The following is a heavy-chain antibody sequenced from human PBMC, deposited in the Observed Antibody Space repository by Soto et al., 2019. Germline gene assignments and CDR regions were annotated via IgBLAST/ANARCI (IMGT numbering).Heavy chain of an antibody. Sequence: SETLSLTCAVSGVSVTNGDYYWTWMRQSPGKGLEWIGNIYYTETTNYNPSLNSRLSISVDTSRNQFSLQLTSVTAADTAIYYCARQRRGGYWFDPWGQGTLVTVSS. CDR2: IYYTETT. CDR1: GVSVTNGDYY. V-gene: IGHV4-30-4*01. J-gene: IGHJ5*02. CDR3: ARQRRGGYWFDP.